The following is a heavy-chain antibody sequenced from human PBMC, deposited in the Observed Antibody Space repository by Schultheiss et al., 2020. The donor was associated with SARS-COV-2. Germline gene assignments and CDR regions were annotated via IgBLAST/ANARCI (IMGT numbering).Heavy chain of an antibody. CDR1: GGSISSSSYY. CDR2: IYYSGST. V-gene: IGHV4-39*01. Sequence: SQTLSLTCPVSGGSISSSSYYWGWIRQPPGKGLEWIGSIYYSGSTYYNPSLKSRVTISVDTSKNQFSLKLSSVTAADTAVYYCARTPHDYGGAFDYWGQGTLVTVSS. D-gene: IGHD4-23*01. CDR3: ARTPHDYGGAFDY. J-gene: IGHJ4*02.